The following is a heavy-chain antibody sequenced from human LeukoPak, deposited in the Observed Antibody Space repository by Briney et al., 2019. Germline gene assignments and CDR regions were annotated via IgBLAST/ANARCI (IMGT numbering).Heavy chain of an antibody. CDR2: ISSSSSYI. V-gene: IGHV3-21*01. CDR1: GFTFSSYS. J-gene: IGHJ5*02. D-gene: IGHD3-10*01. Sequence: GGSLRLSCVASGFTFSSYSMNWVRQAPGKGLGWVSSISSSSSYIYYADSVKGRFTISRDNAKNTLYLQMNSLRAEDTAIYYCARAVTYFYGSVTYDWFDPWGQGTLVTVSS. CDR3: ARAVTYFYGSVTYDWFDP.